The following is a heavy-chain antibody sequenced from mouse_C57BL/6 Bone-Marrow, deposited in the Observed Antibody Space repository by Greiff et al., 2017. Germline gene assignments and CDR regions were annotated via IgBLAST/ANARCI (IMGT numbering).Heavy chain of an antibody. Sequence: VKQRPGRGLERIGRIDPNSGGTKYNEKFKSKATLTVDQPSSTAYMQLSSLTSEDSAVEYCARDYYYAMDYWGQGTSVTVPS. J-gene: IGHJ4*01. V-gene: IGHV1-72*01. CDR3: ARDYYYAMDY. CDR2: IDPNSGGT. D-gene: IGHD2-4*01.